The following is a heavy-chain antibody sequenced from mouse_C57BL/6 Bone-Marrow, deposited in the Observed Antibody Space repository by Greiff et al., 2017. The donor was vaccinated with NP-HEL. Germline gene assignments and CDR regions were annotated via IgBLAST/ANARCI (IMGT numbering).Heavy chain of an antibody. CDR3: ARRDFPMYWDFDV. J-gene: IGHJ1*03. CDR1: GFTFSSYG. Sequence: EVKLMESGGDLVKPGASLKLSCAASGFTFSSYGMSWVRQTPDKRLEWVATISTGGSYTYYPDSVKGRFTISRDNSKNTLYLQMSSLKSEDTAMYYCARRDFPMYWDFDVWGTGTTVTVSS. V-gene: IGHV5-6*02. CDR2: ISTGGSYT.